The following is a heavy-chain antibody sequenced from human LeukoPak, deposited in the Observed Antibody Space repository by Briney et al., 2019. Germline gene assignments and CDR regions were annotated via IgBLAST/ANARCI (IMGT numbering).Heavy chain of an antibody. D-gene: IGHD2-15*01. CDR2: VSGYDGST. CDR3: AGMGGGPLSL. Sequence: ASVKVSCRASGFSFINYNFNWVRQAPGQGLEWMGWVSGYDGSTKYAQRLQGRLTMTTDTSTNTAYMELGSLRSDDTAVYFCAGMGGGPLSLWGQGTLVTVSS. J-gene: IGHJ1*01. CDR1: GFSFINYN. V-gene: IGHV1-18*01.